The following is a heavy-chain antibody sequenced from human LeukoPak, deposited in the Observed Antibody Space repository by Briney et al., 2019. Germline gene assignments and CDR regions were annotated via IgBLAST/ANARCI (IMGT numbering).Heavy chain of an antibody. CDR3: ARGSSTRGAFDI. CDR2: ISSSSSYI. D-gene: IGHD2-2*01. J-gene: IGHJ3*02. Sequence: GGSLRLSCAASGFTFSSYSMNWVRQAPGKGLEWVSSISSSSSYIYYADSVKGRFTISRDNAKNSLYLQMNSLRAEDTAVYYCARGSSTRGAFDIWGQGTMVTVSS. CDR1: GFTFSSYS. V-gene: IGHV3-21*01.